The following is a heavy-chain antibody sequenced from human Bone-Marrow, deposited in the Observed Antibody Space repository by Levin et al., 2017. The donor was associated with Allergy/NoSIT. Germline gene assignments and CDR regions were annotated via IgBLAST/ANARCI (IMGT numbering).Heavy chain of an antibody. Sequence: KISCKASGGTFSSYAISWVRQAPGQGLEWMGGIIPIFGTANYAQKFQGRVTITADKSTSTAYMELSSLRSEDTAVYYCARDYCYGGSCLGAFDIWGQGTMVTVSS. V-gene: IGHV1-69*06. D-gene: IGHD2-15*01. CDR1: GGTFSSYA. J-gene: IGHJ3*02. CDR3: ARDYCYGGSCLGAFDI. CDR2: IIPIFGTA.